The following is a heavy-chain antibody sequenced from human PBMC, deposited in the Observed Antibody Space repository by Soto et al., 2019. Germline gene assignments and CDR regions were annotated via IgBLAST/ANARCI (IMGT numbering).Heavy chain of an antibody. CDR3: ARHVSAEYCSGGICLFDS. CDR1: GGSISRYY. V-gene: IGHV4-59*08. Sequence: SETLSLTCIVSGGSISRYYWSWIRQPPGKGLEWIGYIYYTGTTNYNPSLTSRVIISLDTSENEFSLKLSSVTAADTAVYYCARHVSAEYCSGGICLFDSWGQGTLVTVSS. D-gene: IGHD2-15*01. CDR2: IYYTGTT. J-gene: IGHJ4*02.